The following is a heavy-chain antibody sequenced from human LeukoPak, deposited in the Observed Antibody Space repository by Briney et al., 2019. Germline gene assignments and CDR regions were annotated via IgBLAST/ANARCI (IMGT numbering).Heavy chain of an antibody. CDR3: ASGHSSSSFDY. Sequence: GGSLRLSCAASGFTSSSYGMHWVRQAPGKGLEWVAVIWYDGSNKYYADSVKGRFTISRDNSKNTLYLQMNSLRAEDTAVYYCASGHSSSSFDYWGQGTLVTVSS. CDR2: IWYDGSNK. CDR1: GFTSSSYG. D-gene: IGHD6-6*01. J-gene: IGHJ4*02. V-gene: IGHV3-33*01.